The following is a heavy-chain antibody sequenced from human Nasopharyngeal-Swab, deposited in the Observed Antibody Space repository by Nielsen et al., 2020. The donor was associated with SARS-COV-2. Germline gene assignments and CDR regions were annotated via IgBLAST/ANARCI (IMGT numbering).Heavy chain of an antibody. CDR3: AKDQYYYGSGSYPDY. J-gene: IGHJ4*02. Sequence: GESLKISCVASGYSFRTYGMSWVRQAPGKGLEWVAAIVGSGDNSGSGGSTYYADSVKGRFTISRDNSKNTLYLQMNSLRAEDTAVYYCAKDQYYYGSGSYPDYWGQGTLVTVSS. D-gene: IGHD3-10*01. CDR2: IVGSGDNSGSGGST. CDR1: GYSFRTYG. V-gene: IGHV3-23*01.